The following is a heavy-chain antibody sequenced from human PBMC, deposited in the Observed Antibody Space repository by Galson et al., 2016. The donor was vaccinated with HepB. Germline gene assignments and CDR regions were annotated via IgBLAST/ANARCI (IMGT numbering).Heavy chain of an antibody. CDR2: ISSGSADI. D-gene: IGHD1-26*01. CDR3: ARDYSATFHCFDS. Sequence: SLRLSCAASGFTFSGAYMSWIRQTPGRGLEWISSISSGSADITYADPVKGRFTVSRDNAKHSLFLQMNSLRAEDTAVYYCARDYSATFHCFDSWGQGTLVTVSS. J-gene: IGHJ4*02. CDR1: GFTFSGAY. V-gene: IGHV3-11*06.